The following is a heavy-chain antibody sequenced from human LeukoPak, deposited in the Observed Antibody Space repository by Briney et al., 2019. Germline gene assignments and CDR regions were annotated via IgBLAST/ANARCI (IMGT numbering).Heavy chain of an antibody. CDR3: AKDPEVRGVRQNYMDV. CDR2: IKQDGSEK. Sequence: GGSLRLSCVASGFTFSSRDWMTWVRQAPGKGLEWVANIKQDGSEKNYEDSVKGRFTISRDNSKNSLYLQMNSLRTEDTALYYCAKDPEVRGVRQNYMDVWGKGTTVTVSS. J-gene: IGHJ6*03. V-gene: IGHV3-7*03. D-gene: IGHD3-10*01. CDR1: GFTFSSRDW.